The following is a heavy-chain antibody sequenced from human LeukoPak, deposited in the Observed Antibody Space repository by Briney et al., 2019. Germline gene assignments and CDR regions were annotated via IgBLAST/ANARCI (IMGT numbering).Heavy chain of an antibody. CDR3: AKDPGYSYGYYYYYGMDV. D-gene: IGHD5-18*01. J-gene: IGHJ6*02. V-gene: IGHV3-23*01. Sequence: GGSLRLSCAASGFTFNIYAMSWVRQAPGKGLEWISVISGGDIRTYYAESVRGRYTISRDNSENTLYLQMNSLRAEDTAVYYCAKDPGYSYGYYYYYGMDVWGQGTTVTVSS. CDR2: ISGGDIRT. CDR1: GFTFNIYA.